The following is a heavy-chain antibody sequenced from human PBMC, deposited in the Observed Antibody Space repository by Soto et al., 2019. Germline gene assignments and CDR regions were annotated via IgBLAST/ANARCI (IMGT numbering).Heavy chain of an antibody. V-gene: IGHV3-23*01. CDR3: AKDRDYFDY. CDR2: IRGSAGTP. CDR1: GFTFSNYA. J-gene: IGHJ4*02. Sequence: EVQLLDSGGGLVQPGGSLRLSCAASGFTFSNYAMNWVRQAPGKGLEWVASIRGSAGTPYYADSVRGLFTISRDNSKNTLSLKMNSLRVEDTAVYYCAKDRDYFDYWGQGALVTVSS.